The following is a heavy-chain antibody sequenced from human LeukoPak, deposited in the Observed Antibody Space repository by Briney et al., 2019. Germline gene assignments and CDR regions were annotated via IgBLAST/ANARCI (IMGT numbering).Heavy chain of an antibody. V-gene: IGHV3-23*01. CDR1: GFTFSSYA. CDR2: ISGSGGST. CDR3: ARDLHYYVAMDV. D-gene: IGHD3-10*02. Sequence: GGSLRLSCAASGFTFSSYAMSWVRQAPGKGLEWVSAISGSGGSTYYADSVKGRFAISRDNSKSMLFLQLNSLRAEDTALYYCARDLHYYVAMDVWGQGTTVTVSS. J-gene: IGHJ6*02.